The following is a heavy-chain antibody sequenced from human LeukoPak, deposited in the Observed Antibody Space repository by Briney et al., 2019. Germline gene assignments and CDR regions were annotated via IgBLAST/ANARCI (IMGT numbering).Heavy chain of an antibody. V-gene: IGHV4-59*01. Sequence: SETLSLTCTVSGGSISSYYWSWIRQPPGKGLEWIGYIYYSGSTNYNPSLKSRVTISVDTSKNQFSLKLTSVTAADTAVYYCARGRSSGYYPDYWGQGTLVTVSS. J-gene: IGHJ4*02. CDR1: GGSISSYY. CDR3: ARGRSSGYYPDY. CDR2: IYYSGST. D-gene: IGHD3-22*01.